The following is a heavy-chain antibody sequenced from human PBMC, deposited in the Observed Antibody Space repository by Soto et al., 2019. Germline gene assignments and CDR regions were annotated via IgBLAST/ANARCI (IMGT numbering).Heavy chain of an antibody. CDR3: ARQTIGGYCSSTSCAYYYYGMDV. V-gene: IGHV4-39*01. CDR1: GGSISSSSYY. J-gene: IGHJ6*02. D-gene: IGHD2-2*01. Sequence: SETLSLTCTVSGGSISSSSYYWGWILQPPGKGLEWIGSIYYSGSTYYNPSLKSRVTISVDTSKNQFSLKLSSVTAADTAVYYCARQTIGGYCSSTSCAYYYYGMDVWGQGTTVTVSS. CDR2: IYYSGST.